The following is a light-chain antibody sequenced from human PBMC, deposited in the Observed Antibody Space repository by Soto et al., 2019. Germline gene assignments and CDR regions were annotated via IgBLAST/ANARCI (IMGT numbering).Light chain of an antibody. Sequence: EIVLTQSPGTLSLSPGETATLSCRASQRVYSNYLAWYQQKHGQAPRLLIYGASSRATGIPDRFSGSASGTDFSLTISRLEPEDFAMYYCQQYGSSRFTFGPGTKVDIK. CDR2: GAS. V-gene: IGKV3-20*01. CDR3: QQYGSSRFT. J-gene: IGKJ3*01. CDR1: QRVYSNY.